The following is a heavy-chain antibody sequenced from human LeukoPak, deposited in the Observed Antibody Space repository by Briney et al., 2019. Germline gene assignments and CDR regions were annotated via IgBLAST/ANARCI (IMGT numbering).Heavy chain of an antibody. D-gene: IGHD2-15*01. CDR3: ARAPAPYCSGGGCYQPDV. J-gene: IGHJ6*04. V-gene: IGHV1-69*06. Sequence: SVKVSCKASGYTFTGYYMHWVRQAPGQGPEWMGGIIPIFGTANYAQKFQGRVTITADKSTSTAYMELTSLRSEDTAVYYCARAPAPYCSGGGCYQPDVWGKGTTVTVSS. CDR1: GYTFTGYY. CDR2: IIPIFGTA.